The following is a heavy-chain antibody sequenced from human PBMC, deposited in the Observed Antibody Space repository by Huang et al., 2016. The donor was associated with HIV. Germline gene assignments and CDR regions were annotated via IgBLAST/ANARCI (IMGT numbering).Heavy chain of an antibody. V-gene: IGHV4-39*01. CDR1: GGSIRSSDYH. J-gene: IGHJ6*03. CDR2: IYYKGIN. D-gene: IGHD3-10*01. CDR3: ARHREGPVAYYSGWGSHLNYMDV. Sequence: QLLLQESGPGLVKPSEALALTCAVSGGSIRSSDYHWGWIRQPPGKGLEWSGSIYYKGINHYSPSLKRRVTIAVDTSKNLFFLNLTSMAAAETAVYYCARHREGPVAYYSGWGSHLNYMDVWGRGRTVVVSS.